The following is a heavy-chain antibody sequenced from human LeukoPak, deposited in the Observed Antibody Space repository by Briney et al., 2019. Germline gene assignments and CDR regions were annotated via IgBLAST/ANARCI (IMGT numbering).Heavy chain of an antibody. J-gene: IGHJ4*02. CDR2: ISSSSSYI. Sequence: GGSLRLSCAASGFTFSSYSMNWVRQAPGKGLEWVSSISSSSSYIYYADSVKGRSTISRDNAKNSLYLQMNSLRAEDTAVYYCARVEADGDYAGLDYWGQGTLVTASS. D-gene: IGHD4-17*01. V-gene: IGHV3-21*01. CDR1: GFTFSSYS. CDR3: ARVEADGDYAGLDY.